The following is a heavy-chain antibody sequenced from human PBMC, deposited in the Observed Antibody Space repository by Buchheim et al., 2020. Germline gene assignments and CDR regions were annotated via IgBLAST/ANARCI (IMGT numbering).Heavy chain of an antibody. Sequence: QVQLVQSGVEVKKPGASVKVSCKASGYTFLNYGVSWVRQAPGQGLEWLGWISASNDYTNYAQKLQGRVTMTTDTSTSTAYMELRSLRSDDTAVYYCARDNWGYWYFDIWGRGTL. CDR3: ARDNWGYWYFDI. CDR1: GYTFLNYG. J-gene: IGHJ2*01. D-gene: IGHD7-27*01. V-gene: IGHV1-18*01. CDR2: ISASNDYT.